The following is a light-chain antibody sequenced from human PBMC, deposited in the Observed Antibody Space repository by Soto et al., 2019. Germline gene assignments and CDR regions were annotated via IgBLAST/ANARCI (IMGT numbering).Light chain of an antibody. V-gene: IGKV3-20*01. CDR2: GAS. J-gene: IGKJ4*01. CDR1: QSVGRDY. Sequence: EIVLTQSPGTLSLSPGDRATLSCRASQSVGRDYLAWFQHKGGQAPRLLVHGASNRATGIPDRFSGSGSGTDVTLIISRLEPEDWAVYYCHQYATDPLTFGGGTKVEI. CDR3: HQYATDPLT.